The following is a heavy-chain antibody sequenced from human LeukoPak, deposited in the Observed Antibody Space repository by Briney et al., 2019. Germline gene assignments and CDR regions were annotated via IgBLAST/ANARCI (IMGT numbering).Heavy chain of an antibody. J-gene: IGHJ4*02. CDR2: VYYDGST. D-gene: IGHD1-14*01. Sequence: PSETLSLTCTVSGGSIINNYWSWIRQPPEKGLEWIGYVYYDGSTNYNPSLKSRVTMSVDTSKNQLSLKLTSVTAADTAMYYCARHPPATGRFDYWGQGTLVTVSS. CDR1: GGSIINNY. V-gene: IGHV4-59*01. CDR3: ARHPPATGRFDY.